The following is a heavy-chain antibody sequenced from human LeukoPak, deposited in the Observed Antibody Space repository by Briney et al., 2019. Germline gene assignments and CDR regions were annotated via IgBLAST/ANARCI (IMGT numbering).Heavy chain of an antibody. CDR3: ARQGATGALDY. D-gene: IGHD5-24*01. CDR1: GFTFSDYY. J-gene: IGHJ4*02. Sequence: GGSLRLSCAASGFTFSDYYMSWIRQAPGKGLEWLSYISLSSSTIYYATSVKGRFTISRDNAKNSLYLQMNSLRAEDTALYYCARQGATGALDYWGQGTLVTVSS. CDR2: ISLSSSTI. V-gene: IGHV3-11*01.